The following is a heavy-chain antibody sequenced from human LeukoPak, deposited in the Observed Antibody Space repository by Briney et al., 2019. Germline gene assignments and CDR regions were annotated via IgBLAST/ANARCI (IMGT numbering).Heavy chain of an antibody. CDR2: IIPIFGTA. J-gene: IGHJ6*02. CDR1: GGTFSSSS. Sequence: GASVKVSCKASGGTFSSSSISWVRQAPGQGLEWMGGIIPIFGTADYAQKFQGRVTITADESTRTAYMKLSSLRSEDTAVYYCARLPLRSIAVGYYGMDVWGQGTTVTVSS. D-gene: IGHD6-6*01. V-gene: IGHV1-69*13. CDR3: ARLPLRSIAVGYYGMDV.